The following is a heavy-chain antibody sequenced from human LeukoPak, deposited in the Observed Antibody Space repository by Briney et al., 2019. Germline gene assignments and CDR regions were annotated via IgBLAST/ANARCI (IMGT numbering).Heavy chain of an antibody. CDR3: ARGGYYYDNSGGAFDI. CDR1: GFTFSSYG. CDR2: ISYDGNNK. Sequence: PGGSLRLSCAASGFTFSSYGMHWVRQAPGKGLEWVALISYDGNNKFYADPVKGRFAISRDNSKNTLYLQVNSLRADDTAMYYCARGGYYYDNSGGAFDIWGQGTMVTVSS. J-gene: IGHJ3*02. D-gene: IGHD3-22*01. V-gene: IGHV3-30*03.